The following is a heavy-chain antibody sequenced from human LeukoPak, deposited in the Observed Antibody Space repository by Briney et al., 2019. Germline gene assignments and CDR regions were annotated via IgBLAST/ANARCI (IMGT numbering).Heavy chain of an antibody. V-gene: IGHV4-34*01. J-gene: IGHJ4*02. CDR3: ARGHPVVAATHWDY. CDR1: GGSFSGYY. CDR2: INHSGST. Sequence: KPSETLSLTCAVYGGSFSGYYWSWIRQPPGKGLEWIGEINHSGSTNYNPSLKSRVTISVDTSKNQFSLKLSSVTAADTAVYYCARGHPVVAATHWDYWGQGTLVTVSS. D-gene: IGHD2-15*01.